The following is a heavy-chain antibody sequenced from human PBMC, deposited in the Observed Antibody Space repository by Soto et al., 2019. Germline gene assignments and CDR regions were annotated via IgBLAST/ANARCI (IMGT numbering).Heavy chain of an antibody. J-gene: IGHJ6*03. CDR3: ARGITIFGVVIIDPYYYYYMDV. CDR1: GGSISSYY. CDR2: IYYSGST. V-gene: IGHV4-59*08. D-gene: IGHD3-3*01. Sequence: SETLSLTCTVSGGSISSYYWSWIRQPPGKGLEWIGYIYYSGSTNYNPSLKSRVTISVDTSKNQFSLKLSSVTAADTAVYYCARGITIFGVVIIDPYYYYYMDVWGKGTSVTVSS.